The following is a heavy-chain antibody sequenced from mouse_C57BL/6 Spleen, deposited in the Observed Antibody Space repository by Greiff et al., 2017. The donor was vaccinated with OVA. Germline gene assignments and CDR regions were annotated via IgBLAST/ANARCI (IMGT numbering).Heavy chain of an antibody. V-gene: IGHV5-16*01. J-gene: IGHJ1*03. CDR1: GFTFSDYY. CDR2: INYDGSST. Sequence: EVQLMESEGGLVQPGSSMKLSCTASGFTFSDYYMAWVRQVPEKGLEWVANINYDGSSTYYLDSLKSRFIISRDNAKNILYLQMRSLKSDDTATYYCAREDWYFDVWGTGTTVTVSS. CDR3: AREDWYFDV.